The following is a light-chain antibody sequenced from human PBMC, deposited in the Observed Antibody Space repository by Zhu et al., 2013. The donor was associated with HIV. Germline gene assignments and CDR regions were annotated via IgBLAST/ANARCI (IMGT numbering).Light chain of an antibody. CDR3: LQDHNYPWT. CDR1: QGIRND. V-gene: IGKV1-6*01. Sequence: AIQMTQSPSSLSASVGDRVTITCRASQGIRNDLGWYQQKPGKAPKLLIYAASTLQSGVPSRFSGSGSGTDFTLTIRTLQPEDFATYYCLQDHNYPWTFGQGTKVEIK. CDR2: AAS. J-gene: IGKJ1*01.